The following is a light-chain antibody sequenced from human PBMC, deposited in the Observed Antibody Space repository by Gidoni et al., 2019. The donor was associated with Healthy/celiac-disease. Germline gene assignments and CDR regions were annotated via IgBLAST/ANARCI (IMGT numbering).Light chain of an antibody. V-gene: IGKV1-5*03. CDR2: KAS. CDR1: QSISIW. CDR3: QQYNSYLLT. J-gene: IGKJ4*01. Sequence: IQMTQFPATLSASVGDRVTITCRASQSISIWLAWYQQKPGKAPKLLIYKASSLESGVPSRFSGSGSGTEFTLTISSLQPDDFATYYCQQYNSYLLTFGGGTKVEIK.